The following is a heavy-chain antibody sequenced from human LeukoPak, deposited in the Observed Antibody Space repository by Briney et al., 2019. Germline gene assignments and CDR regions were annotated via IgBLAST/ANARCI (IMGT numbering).Heavy chain of an antibody. CDR1: GFTVSSNY. CDR2: IYPGGST. CDR3: ARESSGYYLDY. J-gene: IGHJ4*02. D-gene: IGHD6-25*01. Sequence: GGSLRVSCAASGFTVSSNYMSWVRQAPGKGPECVSVIYPGGSTYYADSVKGRFTISRDDSKNTLYLQMNSLRAEDTAVYYCARESSGYYLDYWGQGTLVTVSS. V-gene: IGHV3-53*01.